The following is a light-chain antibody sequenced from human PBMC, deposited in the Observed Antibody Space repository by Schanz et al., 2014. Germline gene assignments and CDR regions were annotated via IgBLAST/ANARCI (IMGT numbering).Light chain of an antibody. CDR2: DVS. CDR1: SGDVGGYNY. Sequence: QSALTQPRSVSGSPGQSVTISCTGTSGDVGGYNYVSWYQQHPGKAPKLMIFDVSQRPSGVPDRFSASKSGNTASLTISGLQTEDEADYYCCSYAGSYTVMAFGGGTKLTVL. J-gene: IGLJ2*01. V-gene: IGLV2-11*01. CDR3: CSYAGSYTVMA.